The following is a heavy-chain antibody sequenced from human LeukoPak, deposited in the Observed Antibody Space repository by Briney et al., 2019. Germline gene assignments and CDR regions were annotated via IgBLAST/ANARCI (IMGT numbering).Heavy chain of an antibody. Sequence: SETLSLTCTVSGGSISSSSYYWGWIRQPPGKGLEWIGSIYYSGSTYYNPSLKSRVTISVDTSKNQFSLKLSSVTAADTAVYYCARAILTGYYPFDYWGQGTLVTVSS. CDR2: IYYSGST. CDR3: ARAILTGYYPFDY. D-gene: IGHD3-9*01. CDR1: GGSISSSSYY. J-gene: IGHJ4*02. V-gene: IGHV4-39*07.